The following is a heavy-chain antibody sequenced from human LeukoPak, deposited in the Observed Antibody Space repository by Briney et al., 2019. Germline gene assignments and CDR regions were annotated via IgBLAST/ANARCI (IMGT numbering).Heavy chain of an antibody. J-gene: IGHJ4*02. D-gene: IGHD3-22*01. CDR2: ISNSGST. CDR3: ARSPSGYRFDS. V-gene: IGHV4-61*01. Sequence: SETLSLTCAVSGGYVNRGTFFWTWIRKPPGKGLEWIGYISNSGSTNYHPSLKSRVTISSDASKTQFTLKLTSVTAADTAVYYCARSPSGYRFDSWGQGTLVTVSS. CDR1: GGYVNRGTFF.